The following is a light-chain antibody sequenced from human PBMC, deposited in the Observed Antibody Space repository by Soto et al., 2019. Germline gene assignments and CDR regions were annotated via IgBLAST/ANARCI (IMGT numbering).Light chain of an antibody. CDR3: QQYGSSLWT. CDR1: QSVDSY. V-gene: IGKV3-20*01. J-gene: IGKJ1*01. CDR2: GAS. Sequence: PGYRATLSCRASQSVDSYLAWYQQKPGQTPRLLIYGASSRATGIPDRFSGSGSGTDFSLTISRLEPEDFAVYYCQQYGSSLWTLGQGTKVDI.